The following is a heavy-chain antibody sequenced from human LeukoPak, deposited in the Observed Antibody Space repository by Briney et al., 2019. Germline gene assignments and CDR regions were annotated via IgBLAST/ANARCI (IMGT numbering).Heavy chain of an antibody. CDR1: GGSFSGYY. V-gene: IGHV4-34*01. CDR3: LLGYYQRAFDI. D-gene: IGHD3-22*01. J-gene: IGHJ3*02. Sequence: PSETLSLTCAVYGGSFSGYYWSWIRQPPGKGLEWIGEINHSGSTNYNPSLKSRVTISVDTSKNQFSLKLSSVTAAVTAVYYCLLGYYQRAFDIWGQGTMVTVSS. CDR2: INHSGST.